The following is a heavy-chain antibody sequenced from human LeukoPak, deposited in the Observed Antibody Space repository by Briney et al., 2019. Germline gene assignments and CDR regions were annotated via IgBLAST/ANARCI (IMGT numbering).Heavy chain of an antibody. CDR2: ISAYNGNT. D-gene: IGHD2-2*01. Sequence: ASVKVSCKASGYTFTSYGISWVRQAPGQGLEWMGWISAYNGNTNYAQRLQGRVTMTTDTSTSTAYMELRSLRSDDTAVYYCARDLGAAVPAAADYWGQGTLVTVSS. CDR1: GYTFTSYG. CDR3: ARDLGAAVPAAADY. J-gene: IGHJ4*02. V-gene: IGHV1-18*01.